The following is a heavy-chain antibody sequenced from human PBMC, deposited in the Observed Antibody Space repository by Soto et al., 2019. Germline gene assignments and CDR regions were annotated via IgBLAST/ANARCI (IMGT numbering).Heavy chain of an antibody. CDR3: TTSGYSGYGTYYYYYGMDV. J-gene: IGHJ6*02. Sequence: LRLSCTASGFTFGDYAMSWFRQAPGKGLEGVGFIRSKAYGGTTEYAASVKGRFTISRDDSESIAYLQMNSLKTEDTAVYYCTTSGYSGYGTYYYYYGMDVWGQGTTVTVSS. D-gene: IGHD5-12*01. CDR2: IRSKAYGGTT. V-gene: IGHV3-49*03. CDR1: GFTFGDYA.